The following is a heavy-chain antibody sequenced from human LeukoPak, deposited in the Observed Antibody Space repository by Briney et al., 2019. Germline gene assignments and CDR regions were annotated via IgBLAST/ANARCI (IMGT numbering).Heavy chain of an antibody. CDR1: GYTFTSYG. CDR3: AREAHVTTVVTLPEYYFDY. J-gene: IGHJ4*02. V-gene: IGHV1-18*01. D-gene: IGHD4-23*01. Sequence: GASVKVSCKASGYTFTSYGISWVRQAPGQGLEWMGWISAYNGNTNYAQKLQGRVTMTTDTSTSTAYMELRSLRSDDTAVYYCAREAHVTTVVTLPEYYFDYWGQGTLVTVSS. CDR2: ISAYNGNT.